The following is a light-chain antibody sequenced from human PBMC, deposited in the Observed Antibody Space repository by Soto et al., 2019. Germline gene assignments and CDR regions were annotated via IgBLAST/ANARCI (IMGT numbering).Light chain of an antibody. CDR2: SND. CDR1: SSNIGSNA. CDR3: AAWDDSLTGPV. J-gene: IGLJ2*01. Sequence: QSVLTQPPSASGTPGQRVVISCSGSSSNIGSNAVNWYQQLPGTAPKLLIYSNDHWPSGVPDRFSGSKSGTSASLAISGLQSEDEAGYYCAAWDDSLTGPVFGGGTKVTVL. V-gene: IGLV1-44*01.